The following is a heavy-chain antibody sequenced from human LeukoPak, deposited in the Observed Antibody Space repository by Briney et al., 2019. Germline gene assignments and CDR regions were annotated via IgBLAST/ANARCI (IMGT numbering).Heavy chain of an antibody. V-gene: IGHV4-4*02. CDR2: ISLRGRT. Sequence: SGTLSLTCGVSGGSITTTNFWSWVRQPPGGGLEWIGEISLRGRTQYNPSLKSRVNISIDESKNHLYLSLASVTAADTAVYYCARHPFLRYFTVTTLHCYFDLWGRGTLVAVSS. CDR1: GGSITTTNF. D-gene: IGHD4-17*01. CDR3: ARHPFLRYFTVTTLHCYFDL. J-gene: IGHJ2*01.